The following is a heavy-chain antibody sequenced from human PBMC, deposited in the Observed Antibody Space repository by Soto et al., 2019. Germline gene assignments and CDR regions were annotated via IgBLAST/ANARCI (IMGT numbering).Heavy chain of an antibody. J-gene: IGHJ4*02. D-gene: IGHD5-12*01. CDR2: IIPIFGTA. CDR3: ARVKSGYNSVDY. CDR1: GGTFSSYA. V-gene: IGHV1-69*13. Sequence: SVKVSCKASGGTFSSYAISWVRQAPGQGLEWMGGIIPIFGTANYAQKFQGRVTITADESTSTAYMELSSLRSEDTAVCYCARVKSGYNSVDYWGQGTLVTVSS.